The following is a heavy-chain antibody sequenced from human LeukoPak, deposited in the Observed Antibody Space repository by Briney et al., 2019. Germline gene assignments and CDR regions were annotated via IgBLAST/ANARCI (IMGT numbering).Heavy chain of an antibody. CDR1: GGSISSGGYS. CDR2: IYYSGST. V-gene: IGHV4-61*08. D-gene: IGHD3-10*01. Sequence: SQTLSLTCAVSGGSISSGGYSWSWIRQPPGKGLEWIGYIYYSGSTNYNPSLKSRVTISVDTSKNQFSLKLSSVTAADTAVYYCARTLPGPMVRGDITLPFDYWGQGTLVTVSS. J-gene: IGHJ4*02. CDR3: ARTLPGPMVRGDITLPFDY.